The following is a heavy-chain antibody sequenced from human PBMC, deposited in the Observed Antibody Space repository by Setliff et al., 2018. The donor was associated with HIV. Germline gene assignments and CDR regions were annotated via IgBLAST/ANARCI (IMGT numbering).Heavy chain of an antibody. J-gene: IGHJ4*02. V-gene: IGHV4-59*01. D-gene: IGHD3-10*01. CDR2: IYDTGKI. CDR1: GGSFSSYF. Sequence: SETLSLTCIVSGGSFSSYFWSWIRQSPGKGLEWIGSIYDTGKINYNPSLKGRVTMSIDMSEDQFSLNLRSVTAADTATYYCARVLFGQSGSYKNYYFDYWGQGTLVTVSS. CDR3: ARVLFGQSGSYKNYYFDY.